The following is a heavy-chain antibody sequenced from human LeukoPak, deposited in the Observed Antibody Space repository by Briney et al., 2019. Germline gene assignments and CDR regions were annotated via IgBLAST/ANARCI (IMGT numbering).Heavy chain of an antibody. V-gene: IGHV3-30*18. D-gene: IGHD5-18*01. CDR2: ISYDGSTK. Sequence: GGSLRLSCAASGFTFSDYGMHWVRQAPGKGLEWVAVISYDGSTKYYADSVKGRFTISRDNSKNTLYLQMNSLRAEDTAVYYCAKPRGYSYAYASDYWGQGTLVTVSS. CDR3: AKPRGYSYAYASDY. CDR1: GFTFSDYG. J-gene: IGHJ4*02.